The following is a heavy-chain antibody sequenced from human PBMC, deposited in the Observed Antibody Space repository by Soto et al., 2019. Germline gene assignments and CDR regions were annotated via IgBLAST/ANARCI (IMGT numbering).Heavy chain of an antibody. Sequence: ASVKVSCKASGYTFTGYGISCVRQAPGQGLEWMGWISAYNGNTNYAQKLQGRVTMTTDTSTSPAYMELRSLRSDDTAVYSCAKNGNNYDSRGYRKIDCWGQGPRFTVSS. V-gene: IGHV1-18*01. CDR3: AKNGNNYDSRGYRKIDC. CDR1: GYTFTGYG. J-gene: IGHJ4*02. CDR2: ISAYNGNT. D-gene: IGHD3-22*01.